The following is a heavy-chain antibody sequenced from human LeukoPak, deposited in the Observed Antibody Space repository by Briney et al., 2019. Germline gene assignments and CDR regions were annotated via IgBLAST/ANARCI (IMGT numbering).Heavy chain of an antibody. J-gene: IGHJ4*02. Sequence: ASVTVSCKASGYTFTVYYMHWVRQAPGQGLGWMGWINPNSGGTNYAQKFQGWVTMTRDTSISTAYMELSRLRSDDTAVYYCARALSGSYYKGPGYWGQGTLVTVSS. CDR1: GYTFTVYY. CDR3: ARALSGSYYKGPGY. V-gene: IGHV1-2*04. CDR2: INPNSGGT. D-gene: IGHD3-10*01.